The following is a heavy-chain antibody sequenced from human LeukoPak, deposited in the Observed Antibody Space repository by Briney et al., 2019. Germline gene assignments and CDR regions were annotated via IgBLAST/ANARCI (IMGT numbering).Heavy chain of an antibody. CDR1: GFTLDDYA. CDR3: AKFGGYSYGSHVDY. CDR2: ISWNSGSI. V-gene: IGHV3-9*01. D-gene: IGHD5-18*01. Sequence: PGGSLRLSCAASGFTLDDYAMHWIRQAPGKGLEWVSGISWNSGSIGYADSVKGRFTISRDNAKNSLYLQMNSLRAEDTALYYCAKFGGYSYGSHVDYWGQGTLVTVSS. J-gene: IGHJ4*02.